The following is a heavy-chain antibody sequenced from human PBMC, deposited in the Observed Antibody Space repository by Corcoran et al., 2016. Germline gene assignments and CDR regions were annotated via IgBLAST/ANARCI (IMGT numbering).Heavy chain of an antibody. CDR3: TRGIGGYGMDV. J-gene: IGHJ6*02. CDR2: IRSRPNSYAT. V-gene: IGHV3-73*02. CDR1: GFTFSDSA. D-gene: IGHD3-16*01. Sequence: VQLVESGGDLVQPGGSLRLSCAASGFTFSDSAIHWVRQASGKGLEWVGRIRSRPNSYATAYAASLGGRFTISRDDSKNTAYLQMNSLKTEDTAVYYGTRGIGGYGMDVWGQGTTVTVSS.